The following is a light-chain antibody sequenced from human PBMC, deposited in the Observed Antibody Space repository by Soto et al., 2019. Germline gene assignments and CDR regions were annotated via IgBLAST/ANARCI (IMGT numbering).Light chain of an antibody. CDR2: WAS. CDR1: QSVSYSSDSKNY. CDR3: QQYYVSPPT. V-gene: IGKV4-1*01. J-gene: IGKJ4*01. Sequence: IVGTQCPDSLALSLGERATINCKSSQSVSYSSDSKNYLAWYQQKPGQPPKLLIYWASTRETGVPDRFSGGGSGTDFTLTISSLQAEDVAIYYCQQYYVSPPTFGGGTKVDIK.